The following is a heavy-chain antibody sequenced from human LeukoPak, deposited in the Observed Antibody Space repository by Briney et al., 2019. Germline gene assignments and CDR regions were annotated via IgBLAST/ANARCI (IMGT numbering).Heavy chain of an antibody. V-gene: IGHV4-39*07. CDR1: GGSISSSSYY. D-gene: IGHD6-13*01. CDR2: IYYSGST. CDR3: ARDAYSSSWYWFDP. J-gene: IGHJ5*02. Sequence: SETLSLTCTVSGGSISSSSYYWGWIRQPPGKGLEWIGSIYYSGSTYYNPSLKSRVTISVDTSKNQFSLKLSSVTAAVTAVYYCARDAYSSSWYWFDPWGQGTLVTVSS.